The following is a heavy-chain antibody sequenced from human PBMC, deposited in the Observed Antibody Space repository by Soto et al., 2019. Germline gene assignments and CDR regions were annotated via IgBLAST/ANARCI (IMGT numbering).Heavy chain of an antibody. Sequence: GGSLRLSCAASGFTFSSYDMHWVRQATGKGLEWVSAIGTAGDTYYPGSVKGRFTISRENAKNSLYLQMNSLRAGDTAVYYCARALRMPGSYYYYYMDVWGKGTTVTVSS. J-gene: IGHJ6*03. CDR2: IGTAGDT. D-gene: IGHD3-10*01. CDR3: ARALRMPGSYYYYYMDV. V-gene: IGHV3-13*01. CDR1: GFTFSSYD.